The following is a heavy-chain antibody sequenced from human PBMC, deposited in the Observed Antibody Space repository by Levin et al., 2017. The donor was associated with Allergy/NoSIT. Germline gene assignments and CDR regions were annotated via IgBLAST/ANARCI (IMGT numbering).Heavy chain of an antibody. CDR2: ISGRGNST. V-gene: IGHV3-23*01. CDR1: GFTFSTYA. CDR3: AGFGEASGHLIY. J-gene: IGHJ4*02. Sequence: GGSLRLSCAVSGFTFSTYAMAWVRQAPGKGLQWISAISGRGNSTYYADSVKGRFTISRDNSKNTLYLQMITLRAEDTAVYYCAGFGEASGHLIYWGQGALVTVSS. D-gene: IGHD3-10*01.